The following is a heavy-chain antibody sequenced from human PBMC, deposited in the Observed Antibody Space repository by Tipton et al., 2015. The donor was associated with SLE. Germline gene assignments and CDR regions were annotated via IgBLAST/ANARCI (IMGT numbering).Heavy chain of an antibody. D-gene: IGHD1-26*01. CDR1: SGSISSYY. CDR2: IYYSGSP. V-gene: IGHV4-59*01. CDR3: ARDEVGAGAFDI. J-gene: IGHJ3*02. Sequence: TLSLTCTVSSGSISSYYWSWIRQPPGKGLEWIGYIYYSGSPNYNPSLKSRVTMSLDTSKNQFSLKLSSVTAADTAVYYCARDEVGAGAFDIWGQGTMVTVSS.